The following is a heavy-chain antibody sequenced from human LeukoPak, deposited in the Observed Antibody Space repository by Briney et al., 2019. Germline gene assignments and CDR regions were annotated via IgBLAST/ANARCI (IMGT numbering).Heavy chain of an antibody. Sequence: SETLSLTCTVSGGSISSYYWSWIRQPAGKGLEWIGRIYTSGSTNYNPSLKSRVTMSVDTSKNQFSLKLSSVTAADTAVYYCARGPYDFWSGYYYYMDVWGKGTTVTVSS. D-gene: IGHD3-3*01. J-gene: IGHJ6*03. CDR2: IYTSGST. CDR1: GGSISSYY. CDR3: ARGPYDFWSGYYYYMDV. V-gene: IGHV4-4*07.